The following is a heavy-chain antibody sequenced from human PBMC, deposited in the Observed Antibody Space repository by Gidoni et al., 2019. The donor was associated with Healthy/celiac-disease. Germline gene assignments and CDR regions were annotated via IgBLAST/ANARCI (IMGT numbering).Heavy chain of an antibody. V-gene: IGHV3-9*01. CDR3: ANSAGAVAGWRGGYFDY. D-gene: IGHD6-19*01. Sequence: EVQLVESGGGLVQPGRSLRLSCAASGFTFDDYAMHWVRQAPGKGLGWVSGISWNSGSIGYADSVKGRFTISRDNAKNSLYLQMNSLRAEDTALYYCANSAGAVAGWRGGYFDYWGQGTLVTVSS. CDR1: GFTFDDYA. CDR2: ISWNSGSI. J-gene: IGHJ4*02.